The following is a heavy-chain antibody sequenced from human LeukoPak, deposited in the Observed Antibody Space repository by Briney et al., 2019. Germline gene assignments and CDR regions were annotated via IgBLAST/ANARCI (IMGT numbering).Heavy chain of an antibody. J-gene: IGHJ4*02. V-gene: IGHV1-2*02. CDR1: GYTFTSYD. CDR3: ASRAVAGEIDY. CDR2: VNPNSGGT. D-gene: IGHD6-19*01. Sequence: ASVKVSCKTSGYTFTSYDLNWVRQATGQGLEWMGWVNPNSGGTNYAQKFQGRVTMTRDTSISTACMELSRLRSDDTAVYYCASRAVAGEIDYWGQGTLVTVSS.